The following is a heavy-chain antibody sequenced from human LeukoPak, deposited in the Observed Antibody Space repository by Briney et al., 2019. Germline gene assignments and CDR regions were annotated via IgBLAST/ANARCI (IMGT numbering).Heavy chain of an antibody. Sequence: SETLSLTCAVSGYSISSGYYWGWIRQPPGKRLEWIGYISYSGSTNYNPSLKSRVTVSVDTSKNQFSLKLSSVTAADTAVYYCAREDYGGNFGAFDYWGQGTLVTVSS. CDR2: ISYSGST. CDR1: GYSISSGYY. V-gene: IGHV4-61*01. CDR3: AREDYGGNFGAFDY. D-gene: IGHD4-23*01. J-gene: IGHJ4*02.